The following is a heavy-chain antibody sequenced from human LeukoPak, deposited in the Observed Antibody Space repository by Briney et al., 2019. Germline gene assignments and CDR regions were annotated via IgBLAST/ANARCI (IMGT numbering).Heavy chain of an antibody. D-gene: IGHD6-13*01. CDR2: IIPILGIA. V-gene: IGHV1-69*04. J-gene: IGHJ4*02. CDR1: GGTFSSYA. Sequence: SVKVSCKASGGTFSSYAISWVRQAPGQGLEWMGRIIPILGIANYAQKFQGRVTITADKSMSTAYMELSSLRSEDTAVYYCARGIAAADSLDYWGQGTLVTVSS. CDR3: ARGIAAADSLDY.